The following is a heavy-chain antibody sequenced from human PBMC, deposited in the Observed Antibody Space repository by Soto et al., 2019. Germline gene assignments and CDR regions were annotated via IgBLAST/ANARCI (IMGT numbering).Heavy chain of an antibody. CDR1: GYTLTSYY. D-gene: IGHD6-13*01. CDR2: INPSGGST. Sequence: ASVKVSCKASGYTLTSYYMHWVRQAPGQGLEWMGIINPSGGSTSYAQKFQGRVTMTRDTSTSTVYMELSSLRSGDTAVYYCARDLLGGSSWSYYSGMDVWGQGTTVTVSS. CDR3: ARDLLGGSSWSYYSGMDV. V-gene: IGHV1-46*01. J-gene: IGHJ6*02.